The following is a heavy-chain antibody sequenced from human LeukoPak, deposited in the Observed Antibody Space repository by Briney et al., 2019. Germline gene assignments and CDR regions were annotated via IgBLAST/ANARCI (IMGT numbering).Heavy chain of an antibody. D-gene: IGHD3-10*02. J-gene: IGHJ6*04. V-gene: IGHV3-74*01. Sequence: GGSLRLSCAASGFTFSNYWMHWVRQAPGKGLVWVSRINSDGINTSYADSVKGRFTISRDNAKNTLNLQMNSLRAEDTAVYYCAELGITMIGGVWGKGTTVTISS. CDR2: INSDGINT. CDR3: AELGITMIGGV. CDR1: GFTFSNYW.